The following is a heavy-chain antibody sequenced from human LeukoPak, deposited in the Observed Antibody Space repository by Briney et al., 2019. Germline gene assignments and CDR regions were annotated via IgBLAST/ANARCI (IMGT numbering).Heavy chain of an antibody. J-gene: IGHJ3*02. V-gene: IGHV4-34*01. CDR1: GGSFSGCY. D-gene: IGHD3-3*01. CDR3: ARTRFWSGYYSALSAFDI. Sequence: SETLSLTCAVYGGSFSGCYWSWIRQPPGKGLEWIGEINHSGSTNYNPSLKSRVTISVDTSKNQFSLKLSSVTAADTAVYYCARTRFWSGYYSALSAFDIWGQGTMVTVSS. CDR2: INHSGST.